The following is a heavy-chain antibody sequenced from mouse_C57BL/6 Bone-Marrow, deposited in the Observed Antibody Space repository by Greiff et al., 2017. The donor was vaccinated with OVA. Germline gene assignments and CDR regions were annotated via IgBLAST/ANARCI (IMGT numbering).Heavy chain of an antibody. V-gene: IGHV1-9*01. CDR2: ILPGSGCT. D-gene: IGHD1-1*01. J-gene: IGHJ2*02. CDR1: GYTFPGYW. CDR3: ARRGLVATYYFDY. Sequence: QVQLQQSGAELMKPGASVKLSCKATGYTFPGYWIEWVKQRPGHGLEWIGEILPGSGCTNYNEKFKGKATFTADTSSNTAYMKLSSLTTEDSAIYYCARRGLVATYYFDYWGQGTSLTVSS.